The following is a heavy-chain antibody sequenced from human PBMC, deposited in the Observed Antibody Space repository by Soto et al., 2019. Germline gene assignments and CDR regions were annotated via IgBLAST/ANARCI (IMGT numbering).Heavy chain of an antibody. Sequence: PGESRKISCQGSGYTFSSYWIAWVRQMPGKGLEWMGIIHPGDSDTRYSPSFQGQVTISVDRSITTAYLQWSSLKASDTAMYYCARGYCTATICDPWFDPWGQGTLVTVSS. D-gene: IGHD2-8*02. J-gene: IGHJ5*02. CDR2: IHPGDSDT. CDR3: ARGYCTATICDPWFDP. CDR1: GYTFSSYW. V-gene: IGHV5-51*01.